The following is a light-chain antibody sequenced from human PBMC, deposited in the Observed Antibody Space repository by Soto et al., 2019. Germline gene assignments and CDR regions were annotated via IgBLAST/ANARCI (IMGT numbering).Light chain of an antibody. Sequence: QSALTQPASVSGSPGQSIAISCTGTSSDVGAYKYVSWYQQHPGKAPKLMIYDVTDRPSGVSDRFSGSKSGNTASLTISGLQAEDEADYYCSSYTRTNTVLFGGGTKLTGL. CDR3: SSYTRTNTVL. V-gene: IGLV2-14*01. CDR1: SSDVGAYKY. J-gene: IGLJ2*01. CDR2: DVT.